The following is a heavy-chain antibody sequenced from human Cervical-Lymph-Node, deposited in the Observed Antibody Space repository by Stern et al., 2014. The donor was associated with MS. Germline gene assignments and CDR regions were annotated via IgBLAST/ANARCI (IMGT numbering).Heavy chain of an antibody. V-gene: IGHV4-34*01. CDR2: INHSGST. Sequence: QVQLQQWGAGLLKPSETLSLTCAVYSGSFSGYSWSWIRQPPGKGLEWIGEINHSGSTNYNPSLKRRVTISVDTSKTQFPLKLSSVTAADTAVYFCARSNKYQLRTWGYWGQGTLVTVSS. J-gene: IGHJ4*02. CDR3: ARSNKYQLRTWGY. D-gene: IGHD2-2*01. CDR1: SGSFSGYS.